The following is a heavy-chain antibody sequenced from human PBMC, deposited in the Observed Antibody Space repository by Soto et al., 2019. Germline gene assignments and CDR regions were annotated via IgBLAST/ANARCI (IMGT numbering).Heavy chain of an antibody. CDR2: IVVGSGNT. Sequence: QMQLVQSGPEVKKPGTSVKVSCKASGFTFTSSAVQWVRQARGQRLEWIGWIVVGSGNTNYAQKFQERVTITRDMSTSTAYMELSSLRSEDTAVYYCAATSTYYYDSSGYPSSHYDYYCMDVWGQGSTVPVSS. D-gene: IGHD3-22*01. CDR1: GFTFTSSA. J-gene: IGHJ6*02. V-gene: IGHV1-58*01. CDR3: AATSTYYYDSSGYPSSHYDYYCMDV.